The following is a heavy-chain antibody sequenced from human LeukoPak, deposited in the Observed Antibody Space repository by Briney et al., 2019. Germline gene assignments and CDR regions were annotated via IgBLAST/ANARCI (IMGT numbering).Heavy chain of an antibody. CDR2: INSDGSST. D-gene: IGHD2-15*01. Sequence: GGSLRLSCAASGFTFSSYWMHWVRQAPGKGLVWVSRINSDGSSTSYADSVKGRFTISRDNAKNTLYLQMNSLRAEDTAVYYCARVEYCSGGSCEPFDYWGQGTLVTVSS. J-gene: IGHJ4*02. CDR1: GFTFSSYW. V-gene: IGHV3-74*01. CDR3: ARVEYCSGGSCEPFDY.